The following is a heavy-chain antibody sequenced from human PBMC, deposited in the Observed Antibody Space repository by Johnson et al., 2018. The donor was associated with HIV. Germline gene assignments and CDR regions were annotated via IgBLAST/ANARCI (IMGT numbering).Heavy chain of an antibody. Sequence: QVQLVESGGGVVQPGGSLRLSCETSGFTFSSYDMHWVRQAPGKGLEWVAFIRYDGTNKHFAESVKGRFTISRDNSKNTLYLQMNSLRAEDTAVYYCAKTRTTVTTIDAFDIWGQGTMVTVSS. D-gene: IGHD4-17*01. J-gene: IGHJ3*02. CDR2: IRYDGTNK. V-gene: IGHV3-30*02. CDR1: GFTFSSYD. CDR3: AKTRTTVTTIDAFDI.